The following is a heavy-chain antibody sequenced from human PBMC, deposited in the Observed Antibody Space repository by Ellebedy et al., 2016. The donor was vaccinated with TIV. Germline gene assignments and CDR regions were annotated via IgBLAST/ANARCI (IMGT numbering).Heavy chain of an antibody. D-gene: IGHD3-22*01. J-gene: IGHJ1*01. V-gene: IGHV1-8*01. Sequence: ASVKVSXKASGYTFTSFDINWVRQATGQGLEWMGWMSPNSGNTGYAQKFQGRVTMTRNTSISTAYMELSSLSSEDTAVYYCARRWDYDSSGMLIYFQHWGQGTLVTVSS. CDR1: GYTFTSFD. CDR3: ARRWDYDSSGMLIYFQH. CDR2: MSPNSGNT.